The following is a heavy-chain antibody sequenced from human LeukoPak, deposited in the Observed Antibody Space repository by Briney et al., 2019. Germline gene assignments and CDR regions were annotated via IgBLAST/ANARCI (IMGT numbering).Heavy chain of an antibody. V-gene: IGHV4-59*01. J-gene: IGHJ4*02. CDR1: GGSFSGYY. Sequence: SETLSLTCAVYGGSFSGYYWSWIRQPPGKGLEWIGYIYYSGSTNYNPSLKSRVTISVDTSKNQFSLKLSSVTAADTAVYYCARDGGSKPFDYWGQGTLVTVSS. CDR3: ARDGGSKPFDY. CDR2: IYYSGST. D-gene: IGHD2-15*01.